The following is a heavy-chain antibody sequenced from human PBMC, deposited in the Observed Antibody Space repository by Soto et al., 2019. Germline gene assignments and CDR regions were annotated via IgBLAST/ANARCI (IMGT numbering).Heavy chain of an antibody. CDR1: GGSFSGYY. CDR3: ARRARTGTTKSKYYFDY. CDR2: INHSGST. Sequence: SETLSLTCAVYGGSFSGYYWSWIRQPPGKGLEWIGEINHSGSTNYNPSLKSRVTISVDTSKNQFSLKLSSVTAADTAVYYCARRARTGTTKSKYYFDYWGQGTLVTVSS. D-gene: IGHD1-7*01. V-gene: IGHV4-34*01. J-gene: IGHJ4*02.